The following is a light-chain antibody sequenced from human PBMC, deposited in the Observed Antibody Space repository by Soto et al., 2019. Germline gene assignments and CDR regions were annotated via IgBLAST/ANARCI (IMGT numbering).Light chain of an antibody. CDR1: QNINSW. CDR3: QQYDSYSTIT. J-gene: IGKJ1*01. V-gene: IGKV1-5*02. Sequence: DIQMTQSPSTLSASVGDRVTIICRASQNINSWVAWYQQKPGKAPKALIYDASSLESGVPSRFSGSGSGTYFTLTISSLQPDDFATYYCQQYDSYSTITFGQGTKVEIK. CDR2: DAS.